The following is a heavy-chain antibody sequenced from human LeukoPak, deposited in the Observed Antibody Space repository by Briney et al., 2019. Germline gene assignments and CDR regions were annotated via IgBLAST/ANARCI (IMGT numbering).Heavy chain of an antibody. CDR3: ARDPIAVAGTWAFDP. J-gene: IGHJ5*02. CDR1: GGSIGSTAYY. CDR2: IYYTGIT. D-gene: IGHD6-19*01. Sequence: SETLSLTCSVSGGSIGSTAYYWGWIRQPPGKGLEWIGSIYYTGITYYNPSLKSRVTMSVDTSKNQFSLKLSSVTAADTAAYYCARDPIAVAGTWAFDPWGQGTLVTVSS. V-gene: IGHV4-39*07.